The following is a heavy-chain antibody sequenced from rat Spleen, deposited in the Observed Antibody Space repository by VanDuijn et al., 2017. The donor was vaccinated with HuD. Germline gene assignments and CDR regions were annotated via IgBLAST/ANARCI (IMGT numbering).Heavy chain of an antibody. D-gene: IGHD1-2*01. CDR1: GFSLTSYH. J-gene: IGHJ2*01. CDR2: IWGDGST. CDR3: TRSGYYYSSYVPFFDY. V-gene: IGHV2-32*01. Sequence: QVQLKESGPGLVKPSETLSLTCTVSGFSLTSYHVSWVRQPPGKGLEWMGVIWGDGSTAYNSALKSRLSISRDTSKSQVFLKMSSLKTEDTAIYFCTRSGYYYSSYVPFFDYWGQGVMVTVSS.